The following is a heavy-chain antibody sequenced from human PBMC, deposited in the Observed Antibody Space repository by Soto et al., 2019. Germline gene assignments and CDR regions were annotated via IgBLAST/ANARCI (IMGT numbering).Heavy chain of an antibody. CDR2: IYYSGRT. Sequence: QLQLPESRPGLVKPSATLSLTCTVSGGSISSSSYYWGWIRQPPGKGLEWIGSIYYSGRTYYNPSLKSRVTIPLDTSENQVARKLRSVTVADTAVYYCARHTRYGSGKGCFPYYYDYYMYVRGGGTTVTVSS. CDR1: GGSISSSSYY. V-gene: IGHV4-39*01. D-gene: IGHD3-10*01. CDR3: ARHTRYGSGKGCFPYYYDYYMYV. J-gene: IGHJ6*03.